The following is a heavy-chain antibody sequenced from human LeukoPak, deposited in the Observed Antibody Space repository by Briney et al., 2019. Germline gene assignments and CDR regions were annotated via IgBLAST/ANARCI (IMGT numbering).Heavy chain of an antibody. CDR1: GFTFNSYA. Sequence: GGSLRLSCAASGFTFNSYAMRWVRQAPGKGREWVSAISGSGGSTYKEDSVKGRFTISRDNSKNTLFLQMNSLRAEDTAVYYCAKDPGRMIVVEKNAIGDYWGQGTLVTVSS. V-gene: IGHV3-23*01. CDR3: AKDPGRMIVVEKNAIGDY. J-gene: IGHJ4*02. CDR2: ISGSGGST. D-gene: IGHD3-22*01.